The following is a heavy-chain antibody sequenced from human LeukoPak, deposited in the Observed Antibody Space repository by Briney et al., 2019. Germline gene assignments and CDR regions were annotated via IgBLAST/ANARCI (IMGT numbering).Heavy chain of an antibody. J-gene: IGHJ4*02. V-gene: IGHV3-23*01. CDR1: GFTLSTYA. CDR2: IVGSSGNT. CDR3: ASSLLFDY. D-gene: IGHD2-15*01. Sequence: GGSLRLSCAVSGFTLSTYAMTWVRQAPGKGLEWVSSIVGSSGNTYYADSVKGRFTISGDNSKNTLYLQMSSLRAEDTAVYYCASSLLFDYWGQGTLVTVSS.